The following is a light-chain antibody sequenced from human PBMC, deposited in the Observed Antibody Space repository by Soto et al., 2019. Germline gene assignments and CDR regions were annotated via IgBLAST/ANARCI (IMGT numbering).Light chain of an antibody. V-gene: IGKV3-15*01. CDR3: QQYNNCSLYT. J-gene: IGKJ2*01. CDR1: QSVSSN. CDR2: GAS. Sequence: EIVMTQSPATLSVSPGERATLSCRASQSVSSNLAWYQQKPGQAPSLLIYGASTRTTGIPATFIGSGSGTTFTLTSSSLQSEDVAVYFCQQYNNCSLYTFGQGTKLEIK.